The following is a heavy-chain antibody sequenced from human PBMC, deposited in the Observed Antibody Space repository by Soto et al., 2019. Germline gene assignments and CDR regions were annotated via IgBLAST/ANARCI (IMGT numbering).Heavy chain of an antibody. D-gene: IGHD4-17*01. CDR2: FYYSGST. J-gene: IGHJ4*02. V-gene: IGHV4-30-4*01. CDR3: ARAYGDYDHFDS. Sequence: SETLSLTCTVSGGSFSCRDCYWSWIRQPPGEGLEWIGYFYYSGSTYYNPSLRSRVTISVDTAKNNFSVKLSSVTVAYMGVYYWARAYGDYDHFDSWGQGTLVTVSS. CDR1: GGSFSCRDCY.